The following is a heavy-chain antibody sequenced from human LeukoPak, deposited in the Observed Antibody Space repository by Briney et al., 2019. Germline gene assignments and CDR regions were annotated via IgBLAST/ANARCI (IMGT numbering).Heavy chain of an antibody. Sequence: SQTLSLTCAISGGSVSSNSAAWNWLRQSPSRGLESLGWTYYRSKWYNDYAVSVKSRITINPHTSKNQFSLQLNSVTPEDTAVYYCGREGSRGWDDWFDPWGQGTLVTVSS. J-gene: IGHJ5*02. V-gene: IGHV6-1*01. D-gene: IGHD6-19*01. CDR1: GGSVSSNSAA. CDR2: TYYRSKWYN. CDR3: GREGSRGWDDWFDP.